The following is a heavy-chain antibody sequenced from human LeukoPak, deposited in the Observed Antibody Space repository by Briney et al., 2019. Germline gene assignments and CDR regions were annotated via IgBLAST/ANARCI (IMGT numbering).Heavy chain of an antibody. CDR2: IYYSGST. J-gene: IGHJ5*02. V-gene: IGHV4-39*07. CDR3: ARDPNIVVVPAAIGWFDP. Sequence: PSETLSLTCTVSGGSISSSSYYWGWLRQPPGKGLEWIGSIYYSGSTYYNPSLKSRVTISVDTSKNQFSLKLSSVTAADTAVYYCARDPNIVVVPAAIGWFDPWGQGTLVTVSS. CDR1: GGSISSSSYY. D-gene: IGHD2-2*01.